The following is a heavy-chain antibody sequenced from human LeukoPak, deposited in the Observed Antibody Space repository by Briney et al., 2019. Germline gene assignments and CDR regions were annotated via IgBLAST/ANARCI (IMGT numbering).Heavy chain of an antibody. CDR1: GITLSNYG. Sequence: GGSLRLSCAVSGITLSNYGMSWVRQAPGKGLEWVAGISGSGGSTNYADSVKGRFSIFRDNPKNTLYLQMNSLRAEDTAVYFCAKRGVVIRVILVGFHKEAYYFDSWGQGALVTVFS. J-gene: IGHJ4*02. CDR3: AKRGVVIRVILVGFHKEAYYFDS. D-gene: IGHD3-22*01. V-gene: IGHV3-23*01. CDR2: ISGSGGST.